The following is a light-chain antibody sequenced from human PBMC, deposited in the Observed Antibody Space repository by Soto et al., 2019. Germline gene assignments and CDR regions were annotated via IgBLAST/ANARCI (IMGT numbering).Light chain of an antibody. CDR3: QQHNSYSYT. V-gene: IGKV1-5*03. Sequence: DIQMTQSPSTLSASVGDRVTITCRASQSISSWLAWYQQKPGKAPKLLIYKASSLESGLPSRFSGSGSGTEFTLTISSLQPDDFATYYCQQHNSYSYTFGQGTKLQIK. CDR2: KAS. J-gene: IGKJ2*01. CDR1: QSISSW.